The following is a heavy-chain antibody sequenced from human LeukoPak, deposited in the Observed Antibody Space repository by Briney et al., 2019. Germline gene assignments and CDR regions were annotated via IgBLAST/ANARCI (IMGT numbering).Heavy chain of an antibody. V-gene: IGHV7-4-1*02. CDR3: ARETGSDWKDDHPTAPDH. CDR1: GYTFSSYG. Sequence: GASVKVSCKASGYTFSSYGMIWVRQAPGQGLEWMGWINTNSGNPTYAQGFTGRFVFSLDTSASTAYLQINSLKAGDTAVYYCARETGSDWKDDHPTAPDHWGQGTLVTVSS. D-gene: IGHD1-1*01. J-gene: IGHJ4*02. CDR2: INTNSGNP.